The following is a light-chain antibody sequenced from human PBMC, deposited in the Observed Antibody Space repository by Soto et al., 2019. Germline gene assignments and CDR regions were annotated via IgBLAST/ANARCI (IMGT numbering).Light chain of an antibody. CDR2: GAS. CDR3: QQYGSSPIT. J-gene: IGKJ5*01. Sequence: EIVLTQSPGTLSLSPGGRATLSCRASQSVSSNFLAWYQQKPGRAPRLLIYGASSRATGIPDRFSGSVSGTDFTLSISRLEPEDFAVYYCQQYGSSPITFGQGTRLEIK. CDR1: QSVSSNF. V-gene: IGKV3-20*01.